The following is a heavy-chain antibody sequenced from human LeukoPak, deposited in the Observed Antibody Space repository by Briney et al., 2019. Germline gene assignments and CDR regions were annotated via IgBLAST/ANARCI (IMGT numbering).Heavy chain of an antibody. J-gene: IGHJ4*02. CDR1: GFTFSSYS. V-gene: IGHV3-21*01. Sequence: GGSLRLSCAASGFTFSSYSMNWVRQAPGKGLEWVSSISSSSSYIYYADSVKGRFTISRDNAKNSLYLQMNSLRAEDTAVYYCAREKRELRQGFDYWGQGTLVTVSP. D-gene: IGHD1-26*01. CDR2: ISSSSSYI. CDR3: AREKRELRQGFDY.